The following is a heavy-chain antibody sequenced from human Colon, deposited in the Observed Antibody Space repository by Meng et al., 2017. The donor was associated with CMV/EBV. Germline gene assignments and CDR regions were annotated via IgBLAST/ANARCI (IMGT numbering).Heavy chain of an antibody. D-gene: IGHD6-13*01. V-gene: IGHV4-39*02. CDR3: TRETGGSSLAY. CDR1: GGAIRSPIYY. Sequence: QLHEPGPRLVSGSETRSLPWTVSGGAIRSPIYYWAWVPQPPGKGLEWIGSNYYTGGTFHSLSLKSRVTISIDTSKNHFSLKLNSVTAADTAMYYCTRETGGSSLAYWGQGILVTVSS. J-gene: IGHJ4*02. CDR2: NYYTGGT.